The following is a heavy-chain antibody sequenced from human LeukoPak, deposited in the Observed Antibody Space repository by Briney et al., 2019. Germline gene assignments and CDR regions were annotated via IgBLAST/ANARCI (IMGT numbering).Heavy chain of an antibody. Sequence: ASEKVSCKASGYTLTNNYGITWVRQAPGQGLEGMGWISPYSGNTNYAQKLQGRVTMTTDTSTSTAYMELRGLRFDDTAVYYCARDWDTSGYYSTYWGQGTLVTVSS. J-gene: IGHJ4*02. CDR3: ARDWDTSGYYSTY. D-gene: IGHD3-22*01. V-gene: IGHV1-18*01. CDR1: GYTLTNNYG. CDR2: ISPYSGNT.